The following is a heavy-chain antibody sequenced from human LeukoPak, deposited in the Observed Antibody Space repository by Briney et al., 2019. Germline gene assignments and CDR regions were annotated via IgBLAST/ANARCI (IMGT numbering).Heavy chain of an antibody. J-gene: IGHJ4*02. Sequence: ASVKVSCKASGYTFTCYYIHWVRQAPGQGREWMGAIRPSDDYTAYAQNFQGRITVTRDTSTSTVYMDLSSLKSEDTAVYYCAREPQPHGGGNIDYWGQGTLVTVSS. CDR1: GYTFTCYY. CDR2: IRPSDDYT. CDR3: AREPQPHGGGNIDY. V-gene: IGHV1-46*01. D-gene: IGHD3-16*01.